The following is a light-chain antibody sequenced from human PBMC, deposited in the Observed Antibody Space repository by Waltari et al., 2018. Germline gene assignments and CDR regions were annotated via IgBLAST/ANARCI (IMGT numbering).Light chain of an antibody. V-gene: IGLV1-47*02. CDR1: RSNAQTDT. Sequence: QSVLTQPPSASGTPGQRVTIPCGGARSNAQTDTVYWSQQLPGTTPNLRIYNDDQRPSGVPDRFSGSKSGTSASLAISGLRSEDDADYYCAAWDASLGGYLFGTGTKVTVL. CDR2: NDD. CDR3: AAWDASLGGYL. J-gene: IGLJ1*01.